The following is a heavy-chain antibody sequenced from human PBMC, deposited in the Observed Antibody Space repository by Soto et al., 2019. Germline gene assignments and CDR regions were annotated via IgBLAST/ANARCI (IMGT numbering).Heavy chain of an antibody. J-gene: IGHJ4*02. D-gene: IGHD6-13*01. CDR1: GFIFSHYG. CDR3: AKQQGYSSSFDY. CDR2: ISYDGSYK. Sequence: PGGSLRLSCAASGFIFSHYGMHWVRQAPGKGLEWVAAISYDGSYKYYADSVKGRLTISRDNSKNTLYVHMNSLRPDDTAVYYCAKQQGYSSSFDYWGQGTLVTVSS. V-gene: IGHV3-30*18.